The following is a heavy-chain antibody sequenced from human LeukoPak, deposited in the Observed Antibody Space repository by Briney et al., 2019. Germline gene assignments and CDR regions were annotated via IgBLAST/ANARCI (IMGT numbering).Heavy chain of an antibody. CDR3: MRDYMGWFDP. Sequence: GGSLRLSCVASGFSLSNFQLYWVRQAPGKGLEWVSIISLDGSTEFYADSVKGRFTISRDTASNTMHLEMNNLRIEDTAVYYCMRDYMGWFDPWGQGSLVTVSS. CDR2: ISLDGSTE. D-gene: IGHD3-10*01. J-gene: IGHJ5*02. V-gene: IGHV3-30-3*01. CDR1: GFSLSNFQ.